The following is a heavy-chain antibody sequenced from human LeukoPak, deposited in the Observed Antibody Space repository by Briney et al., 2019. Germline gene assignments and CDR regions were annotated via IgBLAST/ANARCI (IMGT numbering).Heavy chain of an antibody. D-gene: IGHD4-17*01. Sequence: GGSLRLSCAVSGFTVSSNYMSWVRQAPGKRLEWVSIIYSSGSTNYADSVKGRFTISRDNSKNTLYLQMDSLRAEDTAVYYCARRGYGDYAPFDYWGQGTLVTVSS. CDR1: GFTVSSNY. CDR3: ARRGYGDYAPFDY. CDR2: IYSSGST. J-gene: IGHJ4*02. V-gene: IGHV3-66*04.